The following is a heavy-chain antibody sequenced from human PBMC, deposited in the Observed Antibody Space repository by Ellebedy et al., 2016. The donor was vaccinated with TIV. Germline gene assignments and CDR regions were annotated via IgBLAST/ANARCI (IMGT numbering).Heavy chain of an antibody. Sequence: SVKVSCXASGGTFSSYAISWVRQAPGQGLEWMGRIIPILGIANYAQKFQGRVTITADKSTSTAYMELSSLRSEDTAVYYCARDSRIAASRADYWGQGTLVTVSS. V-gene: IGHV1-69*04. CDR1: GGTFSSYA. CDR2: IIPILGIA. D-gene: IGHD6-13*01. J-gene: IGHJ4*02. CDR3: ARDSRIAASRADY.